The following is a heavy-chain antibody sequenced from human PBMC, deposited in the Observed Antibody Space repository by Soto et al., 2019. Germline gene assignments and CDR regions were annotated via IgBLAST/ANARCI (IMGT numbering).Heavy chain of an antibody. V-gene: IGHV4-59*01. D-gene: IGHD2-21*02. Sequence: QVQLQESGPGLVKPSETLSLTCTVSGGSISSYYWSWIRQPPGKGLAWIGYIYYSGSTNYNPSLKNRVTISVDTSKSQFSRKLSSVTAADTAVYYCARAGGGRVAPIPPYFDYWGQGTLVTVS. CDR2: IYYSGST. CDR3: ARAGGGRVAPIPPYFDY. J-gene: IGHJ4*02. CDR1: GGSISSYY.